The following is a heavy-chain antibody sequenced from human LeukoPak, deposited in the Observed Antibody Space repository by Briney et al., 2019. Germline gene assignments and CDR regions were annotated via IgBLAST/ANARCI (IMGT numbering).Heavy chain of an antibody. J-gene: IGHJ6*03. D-gene: IGHD6-6*01. CDR2: ISAYNGNT. CDR3: ATHSTRIAVRPSDYYYYMDV. V-gene: IGHV1-18*01. CDR1: GYTFTSYG. Sequence: ASVKVSCKAPGYTFTSYGISWVRQAPGQGLEWMGWISAYNGNTNYAQKFQGRVTMTTDTSTSTAYMELRSLRSDDTAVYYCATHSTRIAVRPSDYYYYMDVWGKGTTVTVSS.